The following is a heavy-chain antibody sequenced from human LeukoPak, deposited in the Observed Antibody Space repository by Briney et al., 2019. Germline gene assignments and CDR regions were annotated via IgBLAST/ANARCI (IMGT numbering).Heavy chain of an antibody. D-gene: IGHD2-21*01. CDR2: ISSSSSYI. J-gene: IGHJ4*02. CDR3: ASGTDSDPDFDC. V-gene: IGHV3-21*01. CDR1: GFTFSSYS. Sequence: PGGSLRLSCAASGFTFSSYSMNWVRQAPGKGLEWVSSISSSSSYIYYADSVKGRFTISRDNAKNSLYLQMNSLRAEDTAVYYCASGTDSDPDFDCWGQGTLVTVSS.